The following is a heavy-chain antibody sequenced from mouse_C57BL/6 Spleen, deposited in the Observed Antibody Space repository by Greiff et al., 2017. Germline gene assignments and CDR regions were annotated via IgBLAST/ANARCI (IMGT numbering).Heavy chain of an antibody. CDR2: IYPGDGDT. CDR1: GYAFSSSW. J-gene: IGHJ2*01. V-gene: IGHV1-82*01. CDR3: ASNWDGDY. D-gene: IGHD4-1*01. Sequence: QVQLQQSGPELVKPGASVKISCKASGYAFSSSWMNWVKQRPGKGLEWIGRIYPGDGDTNYNGKFKGKATLTADKSSSTAYMQLSRLTSEDSAVYFCASNWDGDYWGQGTTLTVSS.